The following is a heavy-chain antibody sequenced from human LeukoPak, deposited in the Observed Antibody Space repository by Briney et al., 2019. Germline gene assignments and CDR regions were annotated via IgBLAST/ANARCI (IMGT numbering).Heavy chain of an antibody. CDR2: IHYSGST. D-gene: IGHD2-15*01. J-gene: IGHJ4*02. CDR3: ATHPPRFCSGGTCSDY. V-gene: IGHV4-59*01. CDR1: GVSISNFY. Sequence: ASDTLSLTCTVSGVSISNFYWSWIRQSQGKGPERIGYIHYSGSTNYNPSLKSRVTISVDTSKNQFSLKLSSVTAADTAVYYCATHPPRFCSGGTCSDYWGQGTLVTVSS.